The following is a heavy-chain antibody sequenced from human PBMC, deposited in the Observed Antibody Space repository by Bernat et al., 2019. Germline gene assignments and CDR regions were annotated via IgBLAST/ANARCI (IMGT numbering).Heavy chain of an antibody. CDR3: ARDGGYSYGTEFSDY. D-gene: IGHD5-18*01. CDR2: IWYDGSNK. Sequence: QVQLVESGGGVVQPGRSLRLSCAASGFTFSSYGMHWVRQAPGKGLEWVAVIWYDGSNKYYADSVKGRFTISRDNSKNTLYLQMNSLGAEDTAVYYCARDGGYSYGTEFSDYWGQGTLVTVSS. V-gene: IGHV3-33*01. J-gene: IGHJ4*02. CDR1: GFTFSSYG.